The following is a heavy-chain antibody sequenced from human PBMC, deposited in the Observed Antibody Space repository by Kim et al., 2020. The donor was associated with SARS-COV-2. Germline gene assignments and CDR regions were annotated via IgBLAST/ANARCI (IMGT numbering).Heavy chain of an antibody. V-gene: IGHV5-10-1*01. Sequence: GESLKISCKGSGYSFTSYWISWVRQMPGKGLEWMGRIDPSDSYTNYSPSFQGHVTISADKSISTAYQQWSSLKASDTAMYYCARHTSVGSSWYGGAFDIWGQGTMVTVSS. CDR1: GYSFTSYW. D-gene: IGHD6-13*01. J-gene: IGHJ3*02. CDR2: IDPSDSYT. CDR3: ARHTSVGSSWYGGAFDI.